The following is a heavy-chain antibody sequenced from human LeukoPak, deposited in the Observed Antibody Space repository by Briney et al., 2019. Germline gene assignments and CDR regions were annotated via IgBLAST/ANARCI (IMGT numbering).Heavy chain of an antibody. D-gene: IGHD3-9*01. V-gene: IGHV1-2*02. J-gene: IGHJ6*03. CDR3: ARDWVFSGILTGYYTYMDV. CDR2: INPNSGGT. Sequence: GASVKVSCKASGYTFTGYYMHWVRQAPGQGLEWMGWINPNSGGTNYAQKFQGRVTMTRDTSISTAYMELSRLRSDDTAVYYCARDWVFSGILTGYYTYMDVWGKGTTVTISS. CDR1: GYTFTGYY.